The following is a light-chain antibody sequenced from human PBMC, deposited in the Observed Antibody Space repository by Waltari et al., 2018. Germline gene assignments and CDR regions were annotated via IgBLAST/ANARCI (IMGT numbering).Light chain of an antibody. J-gene: IGKJ5*01. CDR1: QSVSPN. V-gene: IGKV3-15*01. CDR2: DAS. Sequence: EIVMTQSPATLSVSPGETATLSCRASQSVSPNVAWYQKKPGQAPRLLIYDASTRATSIPAKCRSSGSGTEFTLTISSLQSEDFAVYYCQQYNRWPPITFGHGTRLEIK. CDR3: QQYNRWPPIT.